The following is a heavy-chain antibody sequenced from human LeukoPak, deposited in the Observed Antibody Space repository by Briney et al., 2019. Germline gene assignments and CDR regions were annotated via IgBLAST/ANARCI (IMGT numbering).Heavy chain of an antibody. V-gene: IGHV4-59*01. D-gene: IGHD3-10*01. Sequence: SETLSLTCTVSGGSISSYYWSWIRQPPGKGLEWIGYIYYSGSTNYNPSLKSRVTISVDTSKNQFSLKLSSLTAADTAVYYCASRRFGEEYNWFDPWGQGTLVTVSS. CDR2: IYYSGST. CDR1: GGSISSYY. J-gene: IGHJ5*02. CDR3: ASRRFGEEYNWFDP.